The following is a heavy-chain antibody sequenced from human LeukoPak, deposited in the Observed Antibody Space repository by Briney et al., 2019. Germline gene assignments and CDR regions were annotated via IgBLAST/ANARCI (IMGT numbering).Heavy chain of an antibody. CDR1: VFTFITYA. CDR3: AKFGVEIAVAGDFDY. D-gene: IGHD6-19*01. CDR2: ISVVGGGT. J-gene: IGHJ4*02. Sequence: GGSLRLSCAASVFTFITYAISWVPQTPGRGRGWVPAISVVGGGTYSAHSLRGRFTLSRDNSKKTRYMQMNTPRAESTPLYTSAKFGVEIAVAGDFDYWGQGTLVTVSS. V-gene: IGHV3-23*01.